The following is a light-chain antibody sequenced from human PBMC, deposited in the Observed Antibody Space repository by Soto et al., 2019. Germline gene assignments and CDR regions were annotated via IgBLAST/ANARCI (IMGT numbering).Light chain of an antibody. CDR3: QQASSFPLT. V-gene: IGKV1-12*01. J-gene: IGKJ4*01. CDR1: QGISTW. Sequence: DIQMTQSPSSVSASVGDRVTITCRASQGISTWLGWYQQKPGKAPKLLIYTASNLQGGVPSRFSGSGSGRDFTLTISSLQPEDFATYYCQQASSFPLTFGGGTNVEMK. CDR2: TAS.